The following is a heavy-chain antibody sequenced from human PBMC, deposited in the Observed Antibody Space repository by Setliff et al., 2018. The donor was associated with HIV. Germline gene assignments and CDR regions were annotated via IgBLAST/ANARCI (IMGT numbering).Heavy chain of an antibody. Sequence: SETLSLTCTVSGGSISSSSHYWGWIRQPPGKGLEWIGSNYFSGSTYYNPSLKSRVTISVDTSKNQFSQKLSSVTAADTAVYYCARPRYTYGTPPAFDIWGRGTVVTVSS. J-gene: IGHJ3*02. V-gene: IGHV4-39*01. D-gene: IGHD5-18*01. CDR3: ARPRYTYGTPPAFDI. CDR2: NYFSGST. CDR1: GGSISSSSHY.